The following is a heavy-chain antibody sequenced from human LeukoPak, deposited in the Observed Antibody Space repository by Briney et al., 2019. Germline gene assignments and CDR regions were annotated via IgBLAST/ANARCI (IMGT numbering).Heavy chain of an antibody. J-gene: IGHJ3*02. CDR1: GFTFSSYG. D-gene: IGHD3-10*01. CDR3: ARAKSGPLGAFDI. Sequence: GGSLRLSCAASGFTFSSYGMSWVRQAPGKGLEWVSAISGSGGSTYCADSVKGRFTISRDNAKNSLYLQMNSLRAEDTAVYYCARAKSGPLGAFDIWGQGTMVTVSS. CDR2: ISGSGGST. V-gene: IGHV3-23*01.